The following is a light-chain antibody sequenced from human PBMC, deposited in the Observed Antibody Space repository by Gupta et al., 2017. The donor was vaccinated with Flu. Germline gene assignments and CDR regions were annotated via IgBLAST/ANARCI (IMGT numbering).Light chain of an antibody. J-gene: IGKJ2*01. CDR2: GAS. CDR3: QQYGRSPYT. CDR1: QSVSSNY. V-gene: IGKV3-20*01. Sequence: EIVLTQSPGTLSLSPGERATLSCRASQSVSSNYLAWYKQTPGQAPRLLIYGASTRATGIPDRFSGSGSGTDFTLTISRLEPEDFAVYYCQQYGRSPYTFGQGTKLEIK.